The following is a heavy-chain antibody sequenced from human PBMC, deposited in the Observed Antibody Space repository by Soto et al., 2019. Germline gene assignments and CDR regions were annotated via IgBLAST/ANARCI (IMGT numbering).Heavy chain of an antibody. Sequence: EVQLVESGGGLVQPGGSLRLSCAASGFTFSTYCMYWVRQVPGKGLEWASYIISSSRTIYYASSVKGRFNISRDNADNSRFMQINSLSVDDTGIYYCAGDLKNYGDSPRGFDYWGQGTLVTVSS. V-gene: IGHV3-48*01. CDR1: GFTFSTYC. D-gene: IGHD4-17*01. J-gene: IGHJ4*02. CDR2: IISSSRTI. CDR3: AGDLKNYGDSPRGFDY.